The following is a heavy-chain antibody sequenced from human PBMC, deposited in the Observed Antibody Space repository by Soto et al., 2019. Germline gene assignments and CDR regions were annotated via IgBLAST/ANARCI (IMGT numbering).Heavy chain of an antibody. V-gene: IGHV4-39*01. Sequence: QLQLQESGPGLVKPSETLSLTCTVSGGSISSSSYYWGWIRQPPGKGLEWIGSIYYSGSTYYNPSLKSRVTISVDTSKNQFSLKLSSVTAADTAVYYCARGGGHYDFWSGHIDYWGQGTLVTVSS. J-gene: IGHJ4*02. CDR1: GGSISSSSYY. CDR3: ARGGGHYDFWSGHIDY. D-gene: IGHD3-3*01. CDR2: IYYSGST.